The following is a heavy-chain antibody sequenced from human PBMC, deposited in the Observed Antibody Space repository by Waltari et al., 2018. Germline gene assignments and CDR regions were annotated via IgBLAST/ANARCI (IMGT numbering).Heavy chain of an antibody. CDR2: ISWDGGSK. Sequence: EVQLVESGGVVVQPGGSLRLSCAASGFTFDDYTMHWVRQAPGKGLEWVSLISWDGGSKYYADSVKGRFTIFRDNSKNSMYLQMNSLRTEDTALYYCAKGALKPYSSSAEYLYYYYYYMDVWGKGTTVTVSS. CDR1: GFTFDDYT. CDR3: AKGALKPYSSSAEYLYYYYYYMDV. V-gene: IGHV3-43*01. J-gene: IGHJ6*03. D-gene: IGHD6-6*01.